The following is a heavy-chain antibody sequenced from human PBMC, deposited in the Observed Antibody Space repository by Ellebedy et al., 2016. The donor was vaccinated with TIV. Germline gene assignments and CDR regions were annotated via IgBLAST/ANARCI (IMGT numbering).Heavy chain of an antibody. V-gene: IGHV3-30*03. CDR3: AREEVVAARYYYNYDMDV. CDR1: GFTFSSYG. J-gene: IGHJ6*02. CDR2: ISYDGSNK. Sequence: GGSLRLSCAASGFTFSSYGMHWVRQAPGKGLEWVAVISYDGSNKYYADSVKGRFAISGDNSKNTLYLQMNNLRAEDTAVYYCAREEVVAARYYYNYDMDVWGRGTTVTVSS. D-gene: IGHD6-6*01.